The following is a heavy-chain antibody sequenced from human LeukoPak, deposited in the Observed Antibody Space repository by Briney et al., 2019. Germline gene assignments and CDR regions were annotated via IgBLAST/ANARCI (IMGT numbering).Heavy chain of an antibody. D-gene: IGHD3-9*01. CDR3: AKDDDWGRYKH. J-gene: IGHJ1*01. CDR2: ISPSGGIT. V-gene: IGHV3-23*01. CDR1: GFTFSSHG. Sequence: PGGSLRLSCAASGFTFSSHGMNWDRQAPGKGLEWVSGISPSGGITYYTDSVKGRFTISRDNSKNTQSLQMNSLRAEDTAVYYCAKDDDWGRYKHWGQGTLVTVSS.